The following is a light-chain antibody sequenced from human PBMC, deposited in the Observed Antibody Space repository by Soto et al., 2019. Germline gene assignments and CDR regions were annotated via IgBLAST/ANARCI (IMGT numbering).Light chain of an antibody. CDR2: GAS. V-gene: IGKV3-15*01. J-gene: IGKJ1*01. CDR3: QQYNNWPPWK. CDR1: QSVTTN. Sequence: EVVMTHSPATLSVSPGEIATLSFSSSQSVTTNMAWYQQKPGQAPRLLIYGASTRATGIPARFSGSGSGTDFTLTISSLQSEDFAVYYCQQYNNWPPWKFGQGTKVDIK.